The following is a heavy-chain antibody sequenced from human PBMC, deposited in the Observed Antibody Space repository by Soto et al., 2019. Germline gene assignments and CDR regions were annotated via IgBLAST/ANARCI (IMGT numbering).Heavy chain of an antibody. CDR3: ARGQVVNFDNWFDP. CDR2: INPNSGHT. CDR1: GYIFTTYG. D-gene: IGHD3-22*01. V-gene: IGHV1-18*01. J-gene: IGHJ5*02. Sequence: QIQLLQSGAEVKKPGTSVKVSCQASGYIFTTYGIIWVRQAPGQGLEWMGWINPNSGHTNYAQNLKDRVNMTTDTSTNTAYMELRSLRSNDTAMYFCARGQVVNFDNWFDPWGQGTLVTVSS.